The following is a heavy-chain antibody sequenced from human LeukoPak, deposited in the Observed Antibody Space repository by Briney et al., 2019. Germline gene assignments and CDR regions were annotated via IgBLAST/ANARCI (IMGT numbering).Heavy chain of an antibody. CDR1: GYTFTSYG. Sequence: ASVKVSCKASGYTFTSYGISWVRQAPGQGLEWMRWISAYNANTNYAQKLQGRVTMTTDTSASTAYMELRSLKSNDTAVYYCARREQWLVGDDYWGQGTLVTVSS. V-gene: IGHV1-18*01. CDR3: ARREQWLVGDDY. D-gene: IGHD6-19*01. J-gene: IGHJ4*02. CDR2: ISAYNANT.